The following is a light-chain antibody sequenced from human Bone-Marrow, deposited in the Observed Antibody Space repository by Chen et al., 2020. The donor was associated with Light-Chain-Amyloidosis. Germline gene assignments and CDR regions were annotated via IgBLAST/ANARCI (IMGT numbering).Light chain of an antibody. Sequence: SYVLTQPSSVSVAPGQTATIACGGNNIGSTSVHWYQQTPGQAPLLVVYDDRDRHSGIPERLSGANSGSTATLAISRVEAGDEADYYCQVWDRSSDRPVFGGGTKLTVL. CDR3: QVWDRSSDRPV. CDR2: DDR. CDR1: NIGSTS. V-gene: IGLV3-21*02. J-gene: IGLJ3*02.